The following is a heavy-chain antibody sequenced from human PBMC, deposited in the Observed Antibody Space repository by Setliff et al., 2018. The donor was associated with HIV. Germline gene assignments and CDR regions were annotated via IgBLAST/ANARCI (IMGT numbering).Heavy chain of an antibody. CDR3: ARSLWLGDIQH. V-gene: IGHV4-39*07. CDR1: GGSISNSRYH. J-gene: IGHJ1*01. D-gene: IGHD2-21*01. CDR2: VSDSGTT. Sequence: SETLSLTCTVSGGSISNSRYHWTWIRQSPGKGLEWIGEVSDSGTTNYNPSLRSRVTISVDTSKNQFSLKLSSVTAADTAVYYCARSLWLGDIQHWGQGTLVTVSS.